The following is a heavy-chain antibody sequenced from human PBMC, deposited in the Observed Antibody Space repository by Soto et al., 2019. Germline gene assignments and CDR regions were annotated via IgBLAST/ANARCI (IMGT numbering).Heavy chain of an antibody. CDR2: ISYDGSNK. CDR3: ASSVTGYSSGWRFGY. V-gene: IGHV3-30-3*01. CDR1: GFTFSSYA. J-gene: IGHJ4*02. Sequence: GGSLRLSCAASGFTFSSYAMHWVRQAPGKGLEWVAVISYDGSNKYYADSVKGRFTISRDNSKNTLYLQTNSLRAEDTAVYYCASSVTGYSSGWRFGYWGQGTLVTVS. D-gene: IGHD6-19*01.